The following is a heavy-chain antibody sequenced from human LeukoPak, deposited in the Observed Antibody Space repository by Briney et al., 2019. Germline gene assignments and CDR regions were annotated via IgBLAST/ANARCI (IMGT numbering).Heavy chain of an antibody. D-gene: IGHD3-16*02. V-gene: IGHV5-10-1*01. J-gene: IGHJ4*02. CDR3: ARLSGAYDYIWGSYRYTGDY. Sequence: GESLKISCQGSGYTFTSYWIAWVRQMPGKGLEWMGRIEPSDSYTNYSPSFEGHVTLSVDESISTAYLQWNSLKASDTGMYYCARLSGAYDYIWGSYRYTGDYWGQGTLVTVSS. CDR2: IEPSDSYT. CDR1: GYTFTSYW.